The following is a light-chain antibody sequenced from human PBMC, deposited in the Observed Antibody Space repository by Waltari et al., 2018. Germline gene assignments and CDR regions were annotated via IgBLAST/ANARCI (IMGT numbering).Light chain of an antibody. CDR1: TSDSGNYNY. CDR2: DVY. CDR3: SAYTTSGTYVA. V-gene: IGLV2-14*03. J-gene: IGLJ2*01. Sequence: QSALTQPASVSGSPGQSITISCTGTTSDSGNYNYVPWYQQHPGKAPRLLISDVYNRPSGISRRFSGSKSGNTASLTISGLQAEDEAVYHCSAYTTSGTYVAFGGGTRVTV.